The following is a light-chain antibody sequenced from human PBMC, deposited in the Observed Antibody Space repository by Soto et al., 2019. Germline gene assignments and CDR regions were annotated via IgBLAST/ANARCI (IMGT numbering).Light chain of an antibody. CDR2: DAS. CDR3: QQRSHWPLT. Sequence: EIVLTQSPATLSLSPGERATLSCRASQSFSSYLAWYQQRPGQAPRLLIYDASNRATGIPARFSGSGSGTDFTLTISSLEPEDFAVYYCQQRSHWPLTFGQGTRLEIK. J-gene: IGKJ5*01. CDR1: QSFSSY. V-gene: IGKV3-11*01.